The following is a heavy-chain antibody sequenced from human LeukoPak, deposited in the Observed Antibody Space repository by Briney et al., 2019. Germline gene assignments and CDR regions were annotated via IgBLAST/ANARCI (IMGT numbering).Heavy chain of an antibody. CDR1: GGSISSSSHY. V-gene: IGHV4-39*01. CDR3: VRWQSGSMFHPP. Sequence: SETLSLTCTVSGGSISSSSHYWGWIRQPPGKGLEWIGSIYYSGTTAYNPSLKSRVTISVDTSKNQFSLKLSSVTAADTAVYYCVRWQSGSMFHPPWGQGSLVTVSS. CDR2: IYYSGTT. J-gene: IGHJ5*02. D-gene: IGHD3-10*02.